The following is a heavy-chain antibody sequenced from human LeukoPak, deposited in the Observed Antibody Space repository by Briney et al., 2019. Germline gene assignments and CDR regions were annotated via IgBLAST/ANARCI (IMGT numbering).Heavy chain of an antibody. J-gene: IGHJ4*02. CDR2: INRDGSQK. Sequence: GGSLRLSCAASGFSLSAYWMTWVRQAPGKGLEWVANINRDGSQKNHVDSVKGRFTISRDNAENSLFLQMNSLTAEDTAVYYCARGGGHHHFDYWGQGTLVTVSS. CDR3: ARGGGHHHFDY. CDR1: GFSLSAYW. D-gene: IGHD1-14*01. V-gene: IGHV3-7*01.